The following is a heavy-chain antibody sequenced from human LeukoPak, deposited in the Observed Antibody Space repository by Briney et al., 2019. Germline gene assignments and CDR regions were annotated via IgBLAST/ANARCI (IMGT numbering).Heavy chain of an antibody. Sequence: GSLRLSCAASGFTFDDYGMSWVRQAPGKGLEWVSGINWNGGSTGYADSVKGRFTISRDNAKNSLYLQMNSLRAEDTALYYCARSSLMNDAFDIWGQGTMVTVSS. CDR1: GFTFDDYG. J-gene: IGHJ3*02. V-gene: IGHV3-20*04. CDR2: INWNGGST. CDR3: ARSSLMNDAFDI. D-gene: IGHD3-16*01.